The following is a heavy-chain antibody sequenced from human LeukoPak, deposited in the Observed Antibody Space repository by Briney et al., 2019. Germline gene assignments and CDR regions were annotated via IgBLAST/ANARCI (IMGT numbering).Heavy chain of an antibody. CDR3: ARELGYSYGHGFDY. CDR1: GFIFSSYE. CDR2: ISSGGTSI. J-gene: IGHJ4*02. Sequence: GGSLRLSCAASGFIFSSYEMNWVRQAPGKGLEWVSYISSGGTSIYYADSVKGRFTISRDNAKNSLYLQMNSLRAEDTAVYYCARELGYSYGHGFDYWGQGTLVTVSS. V-gene: IGHV3-48*03. D-gene: IGHD5-18*01.